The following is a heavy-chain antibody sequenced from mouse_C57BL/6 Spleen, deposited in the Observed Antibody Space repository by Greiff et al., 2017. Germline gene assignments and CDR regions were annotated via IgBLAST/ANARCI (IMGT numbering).Heavy chain of an antibody. D-gene: IGHD4-1*01. V-gene: IGHV1-52*01. CDR3: ARWEHYYAMDY. Sequence: QVHVKQPGAELVRPGSSVKLSCKASGYTFTSSWMHWVKQRPIQGLECIGNIDPSARATHYNQKFKDKATLTVDKSSSTAYMQLSSLTSEDSAFYYCARWEHYYAMDYRGQGTSVTASS. CDR2: IDPSARAT. CDR1: GYTFTSSW. J-gene: IGHJ4*01.